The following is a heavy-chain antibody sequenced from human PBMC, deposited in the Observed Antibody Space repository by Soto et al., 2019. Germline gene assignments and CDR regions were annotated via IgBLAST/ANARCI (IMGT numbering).Heavy chain of an antibody. CDR3: ARHRYYYDSSGYEG. CDR2: IYYSGST. Sequence: QLQLQESGPGLVKPSETLSLTCTVSGGSISSSSYYWGWIRQPPGKGLEWIGSIYYSGSTYYNPSLKSRVTISVDTSKNQFSLKLSSVTAADTAVYYCARHRYYYDSSGYEGWGQGTLVTVSS. D-gene: IGHD3-22*01. V-gene: IGHV4-39*01. CDR1: GGSISSSSYY. J-gene: IGHJ4*02.